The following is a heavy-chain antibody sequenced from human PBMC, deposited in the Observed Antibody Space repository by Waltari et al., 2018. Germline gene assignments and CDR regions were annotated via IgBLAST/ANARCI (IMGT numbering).Heavy chain of an antibody. CDR3: TAGVTTL. CDR1: GISFSSYS. D-gene: IGHD4-17*01. J-gene: IGHJ4*02. CDR2: ISVSSSQI. V-gene: IGHV3-21*02. Sequence: EVQLVDAGGGLVRPGGSLRLPCAASGISFSSYSMNWVRQAPGKSLEWVSGISVSSSQIDYADSVKGRFTISRDNANKSLYLQMNSLRVEDTAVYYCTAGVTTLWGQGTLVTVSS.